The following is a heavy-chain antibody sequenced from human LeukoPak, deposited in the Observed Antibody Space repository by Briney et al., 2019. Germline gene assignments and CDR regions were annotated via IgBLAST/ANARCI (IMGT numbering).Heavy chain of an antibody. V-gene: IGHV4-31*03. Sequence: SETLSLTCTVSGGSISSGGYYWSWNRQHPGKGLEWIGYIYYSGSTYYNPSLKSRVTISVDTSKNQFSLKLSSVAAADTAVYYCALGGYVLGRYAFDIWGQGTMVTVSS. D-gene: IGHD3-16*01. CDR1: GGSISSGGYY. CDR3: ALGGYVLGRYAFDI. CDR2: IYYSGST. J-gene: IGHJ3*02.